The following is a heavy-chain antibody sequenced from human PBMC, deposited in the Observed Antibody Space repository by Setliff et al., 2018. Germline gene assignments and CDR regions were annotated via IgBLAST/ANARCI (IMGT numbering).Heavy chain of an antibody. CDR2: ISVYTGRT. J-gene: IGHJ4*02. D-gene: IGHD2-8*01. CDR3: LRLVRYCSRTTCQRTLGDEV. CDR1: GYTFSESI. Sequence: ASVKVSCKASGYTFSESIVSWVLQAPGQGLEWMGWISVYTGRTSSAQKFQDRLTMMTEKSTNMAYMELRGLTSNDTAVYYCLRLVRYCSRTTCQRTLGDEVWGQGTLVTVSS. V-gene: IGHV1-18*01.